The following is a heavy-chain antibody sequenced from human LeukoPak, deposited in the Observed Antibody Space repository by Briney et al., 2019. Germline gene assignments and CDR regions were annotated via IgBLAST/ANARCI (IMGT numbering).Heavy chain of an antibody. D-gene: IGHD1-26*01. Sequence: GRSLRLSCEGSGFSFSTSGMHWVRQAPGKGLEWVAVMWSDESNVNYVDSVKGRFTISRDNSKNTLYLQMNSLRADDTGVYYCARDEHGSADYWGQGTLVTVSS. J-gene: IGHJ4*02. V-gene: IGHV3-33*01. CDR2: MWSDESNV. CDR1: GFSFSTSG. CDR3: ARDEHGSADY.